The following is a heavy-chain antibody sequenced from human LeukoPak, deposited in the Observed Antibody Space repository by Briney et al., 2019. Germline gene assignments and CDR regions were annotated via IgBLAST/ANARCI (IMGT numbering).Heavy chain of an antibody. CDR3: ARDTAMESDAFDI. V-gene: IGHV3-7*01. CDR1: GFTFSSYW. Sequence: GRSLRLSCAASGFTFSSYWMSWVRQAPGKGLEWVANIKQDGSEKYYVDSVKGRFTISRDNAKNSLYLQMNSLRAEDTAVYYCARDTAMESDAFDIWGQGTMVTVSS. CDR2: IKQDGSEK. J-gene: IGHJ3*02. D-gene: IGHD5-18*01.